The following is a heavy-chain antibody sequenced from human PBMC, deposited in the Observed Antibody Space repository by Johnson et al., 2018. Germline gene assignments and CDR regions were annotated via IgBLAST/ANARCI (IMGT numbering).Heavy chain of an antibody. CDR3: ARDRMDYGMDV. J-gene: IGHJ6*02. V-gene: IGHV3-7*01. Sequence: VQLVQSGGGLVQPGGSXRLSCGASGFTFSNYWMTWVRQAPGKGLEWVANIKQDGSEKYYVDSVKGRFTISRDNAKKSLYLQMNSLRVEDTAVYYCARDRMDYGMDVWGQGTTATVSS. D-gene: IGHD5-24*01. CDR1: GFTFSNYW. CDR2: IKQDGSEK.